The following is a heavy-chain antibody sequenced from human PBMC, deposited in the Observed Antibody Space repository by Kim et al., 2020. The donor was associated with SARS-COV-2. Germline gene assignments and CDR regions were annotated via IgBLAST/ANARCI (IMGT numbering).Heavy chain of an antibody. CDR1: GYTFTSYA. D-gene: IGHD3-22*01. V-gene: IGHV1-3*01. Sequence: ASVKVSCKASGYTFTSYAMHWVRQAPGQRLEWMGWINAGNGNTKYSQKFQGRVTITRDTSASTAYMELSSLRSEDTAVYYCARDKSSYYDSSGYFDYWGQGTLVTVSS. J-gene: IGHJ4*02. CDR2: INAGNGNT. CDR3: ARDKSSYYDSSGYFDY.